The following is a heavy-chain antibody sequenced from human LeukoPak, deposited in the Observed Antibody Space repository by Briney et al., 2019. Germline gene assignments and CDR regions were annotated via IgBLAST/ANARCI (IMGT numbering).Heavy chain of an antibody. J-gene: IGHJ4*02. CDR1: GGSFSGYY. V-gene: IGHV4-34*01. Sequence: PSETLSLTCAVYGGSFSGYYWSWIRQPPGKGLEWIGEINHSGSTNYNPSLKSRVTISVDTSKNQFSLKLSSVTAADTAVYYCARRPTTVPHFDYWGQGTLVTVSS. CDR2: INHSGST. D-gene: IGHD4-17*01. CDR3: ARRPTTVPHFDY.